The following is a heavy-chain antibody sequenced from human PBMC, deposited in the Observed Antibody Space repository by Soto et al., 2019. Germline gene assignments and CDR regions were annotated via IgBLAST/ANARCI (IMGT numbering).Heavy chain of an antibody. J-gene: IGHJ6*02. V-gene: IGHV3-23*01. D-gene: IGHD6-6*01. Sequence: EVQLLESGGGLVQPGGSLRLSCVASGFTFGYYTMSWVRPSPGQGLEWVSGISNRGDTIYYADSVMGRFTISRDNFRNTLYLQMNCLIADVTSADSCADAIPARPHYDYYDMDVWGQGTTVTVSS. CDR2: ISNRGDTI. CDR3: ADAIPARPHYDYYDMDV. CDR1: GFTFGYYT.